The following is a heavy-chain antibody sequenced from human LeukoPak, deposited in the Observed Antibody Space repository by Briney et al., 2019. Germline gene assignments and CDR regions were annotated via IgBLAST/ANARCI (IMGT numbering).Heavy chain of an antibody. CDR2: MNPNSGNT. D-gene: IGHD1-26*01. J-gene: IGHJ5*02. Sequence: ASVKVSCKASGYTFTSYDINWVRQATGQGLEWMGWMNPNSGNTGYAQKFQGRVTITADESTSTAYMELSSLRSEDTAVYYCARDGAGGSWQEMGYWFDPWGQGTLVTVSS. CDR3: ARDGAGGSWQEMGYWFDP. V-gene: IGHV1-8*01. CDR1: GYTFTSYD.